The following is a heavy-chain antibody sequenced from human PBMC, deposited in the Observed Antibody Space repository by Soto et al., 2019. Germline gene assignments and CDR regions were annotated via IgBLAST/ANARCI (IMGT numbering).Heavy chain of an antibody. V-gene: IGHV3-21*01. CDR2: ISSSSSYI. J-gene: IGHJ4*02. CDR1: GFTFSSYS. D-gene: IGHD3-10*01. Sequence: GGSLRLSCAASGFTFSSYSMNWVRQAPGKGLEWVSSISSSSSYIYYADSVKGRFTISRDNAKNSLYLQMNSLRAEDTAVYYCAISSGSYYSFDYWGQGTLVTVSS. CDR3: AISSGSYYSFDY.